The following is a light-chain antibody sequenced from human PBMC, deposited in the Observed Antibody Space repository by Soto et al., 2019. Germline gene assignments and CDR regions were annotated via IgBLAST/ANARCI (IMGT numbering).Light chain of an antibody. CDR3: AAWDDSLNGVV. V-gene: IGLV1-36*01. CDR2: YDD. J-gene: IGLJ2*01. Sequence: QSVLTQPPSVSEAPRQRVTMSCSGRTSNIGNNADNWYQQLPGKAPKLLIYYDDLLPSGVAHRCSGSKSGTSASLAISGLQPEDEDDYYCAAWDDSLNGVVFGGGTKLTVL. CDR1: TSNIGNNA.